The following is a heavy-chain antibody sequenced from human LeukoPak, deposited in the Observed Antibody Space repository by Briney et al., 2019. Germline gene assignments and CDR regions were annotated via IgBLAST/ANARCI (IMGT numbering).Heavy chain of an antibody. Sequence: PSETLSLTCTVSGGSISSSSYYWGWIRQPPGKGLEWIGTIYYSGSTYYNPSLKSRVTISVDTSKNQFSLRLSSVTAADTAVYYCATEVLPWRYFQYWGQGTLVTVSS. CDR2: IYYSGST. D-gene: IGHD2-8*02. CDR3: ATEVLPWRYFQY. CDR1: GGSISSSSYY. V-gene: IGHV4-39*01. J-gene: IGHJ1*01.